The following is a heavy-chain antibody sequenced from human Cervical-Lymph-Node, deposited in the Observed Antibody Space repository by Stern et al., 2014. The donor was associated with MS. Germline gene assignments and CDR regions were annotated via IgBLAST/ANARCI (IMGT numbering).Heavy chain of an antibody. CDR2: FEPEDGGT. CDR3: ATMVGATDDVFDY. V-gene: IGHV1-24*01. CDR1: GYTLTELS. D-gene: IGHD1-26*01. J-gene: IGHJ4*02. Sequence: VQLEESGAEVKKPGASVKVSCKVSGYTLTELSIHWVRQAPGKGLEWMGGFEPEDGGTIYAQKFQGRVSMTEDTSTDTAYMELSSLRSEDTAVYYCATMVGATDDVFDYWGQGTLVTVSS.